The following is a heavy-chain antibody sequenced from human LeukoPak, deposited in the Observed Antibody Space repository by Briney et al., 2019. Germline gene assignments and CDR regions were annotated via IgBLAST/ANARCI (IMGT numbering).Heavy chain of an antibody. Sequence: SETLPLTCAVYGGSFSGYYWSWIRQPPGKGLEWIGEINHSGSTNYNPSLKSRVTISVDTSKNQFSLKLSSVTAADTAVYYCARRPGGSRSDHWGQGTLVTVSS. CDR1: GGSFSGYY. CDR3: ARRPGGSRSDH. D-gene: IGHD2-15*01. CDR2: INHSGST. J-gene: IGHJ5*02. V-gene: IGHV4-34*01.